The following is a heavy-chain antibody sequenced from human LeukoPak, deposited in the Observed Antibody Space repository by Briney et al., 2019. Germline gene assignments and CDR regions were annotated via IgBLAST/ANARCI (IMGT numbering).Heavy chain of an antibody. Sequence: KPSETLSLTCGVSGYSISSGYYWGWIRPPPGKGLEWIGSIYHSGSTYYNPSLKSRVTISVDTSKNQFSLKLSSVTAADTAVYYCATQFWSGYWGSSDYWGQGTLVTVSS. D-gene: IGHD3-3*02. J-gene: IGHJ4*02. CDR3: ATQFWSGYWGSSDY. CDR1: GYSISSGYY. CDR2: IYHSGST. V-gene: IGHV4-38-2*01.